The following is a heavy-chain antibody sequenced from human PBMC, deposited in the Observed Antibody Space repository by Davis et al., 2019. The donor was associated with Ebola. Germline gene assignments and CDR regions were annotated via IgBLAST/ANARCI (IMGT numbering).Heavy chain of an antibody. CDR3: ARELLRYYGLDV. V-gene: IGHV3-23*01. CDR1: GFTFGDYA. Sequence: GESLKISCAASGFTFGDYAMSWVRQAPGKGLEWVSAISGSGGSTYYADPVKGRFTISRDNSKNTLYLQMNSLRAVDTAVYYCARELLRYYGLDVWGQGTTVTVSS. J-gene: IGHJ6*02. CDR2: ISGSGGST.